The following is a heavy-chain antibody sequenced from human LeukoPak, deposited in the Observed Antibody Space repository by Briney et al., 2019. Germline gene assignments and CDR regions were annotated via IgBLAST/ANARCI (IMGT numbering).Heavy chain of an antibody. V-gene: IGHV3-23*01. D-gene: IGHD1-26*01. CDR2: ISAGGGSI. Sequence: GGSLRLSCAASGFTFSSYAMIWVRQAPGKGLEWVSVISAGGGSIDFADSVEGRFTVSRDNSKNTLYLQMNSLRAEDTAVYYCAKDYEPLVGVHRWGDWFDPWGQGTLVTVSS. CDR3: AKDYEPLVGVHRWGDWFDP. CDR1: GFTFSSYA. J-gene: IGHJ5*02.